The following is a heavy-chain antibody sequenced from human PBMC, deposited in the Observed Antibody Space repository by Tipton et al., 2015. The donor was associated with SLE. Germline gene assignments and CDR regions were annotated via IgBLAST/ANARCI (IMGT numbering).Heavy chain of an antibody. CDR3: ARLSSGYHWD. J-gene: IGHJ4*02. D-gene: IGHD5-12*01. CDR1: GVSFSGYY. Sequence: LRLSCAVYGVSFSGYYWSWIRQPPGKGLEWIGEINHSGSTNYNPSLKTRVTISIDTSKNQFSLSLSSVTAADTAVYYCARLSSGYHWDWGQGTLVTVSS. V-gene: IGHV4-34*01. CDR2: INHSGST.